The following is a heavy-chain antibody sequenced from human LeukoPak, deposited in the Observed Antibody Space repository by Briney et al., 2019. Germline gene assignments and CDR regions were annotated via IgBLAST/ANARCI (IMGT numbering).Heavy chain of an antibody. CDR1: GFTFSDYY. Sequence: GGSLRLSCAASGFTFSDYYRSWIRQAPGKGLEWVSYISSSGSTIYYADSVKGRFTISRDNAKKSLYLQMNSLRAEDTAVYYCASLGTEHSGSYSPGAFDIWGQGTMVTVSS. CDR3: ASLGTEHSGSYSPGAFDI. J-gene: IGHJ3*02. V-gene: IGHV3-11*04. CDR2: ISSSGSTI. D-gene: IGHD1-26*01.